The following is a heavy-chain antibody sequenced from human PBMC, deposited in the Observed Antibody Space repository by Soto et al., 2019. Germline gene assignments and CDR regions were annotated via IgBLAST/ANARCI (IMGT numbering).Heavy chain of an antibody. D-gene: IGHD2-21*02. CDR2: AHYRSQWYY. CDR1: GDSVSSNSAA. Sequence: QVQLQQSGPGLVKPSQTLSLTCAISGDSVSSNSAAWNWIRQSPSRGLEWLGRAHYRSQWYYDSAIAVRSRITVIPYTSKNQFSLQLSSVTPEDTAVYFCTKQKGDSRTYNGMDVWGQGTTVIVSS. CDR3: TKQKGDSRTYNGMDV. V-gene: IGHV6-1*01. J-gene: IGHJ6*02.